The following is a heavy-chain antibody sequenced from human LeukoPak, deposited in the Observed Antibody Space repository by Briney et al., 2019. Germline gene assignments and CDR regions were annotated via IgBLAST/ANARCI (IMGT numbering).Heavy chain of an antibody. D-gene: IGHD2-21*02. CDR2: INHSGST. CDR1: GGSFSGYY. J-gene: IGHJ6*01. Sequence: SETLSLTCAVSGGSFSGYYWSWIRQPPGKGLEWIGEINHSGSTNYNPSPTSRVTISVDTCKNQFSLKLSSVTGAGTGVYCCARRVGVTAIHLDVGGEGTTVTVSS. V-gene: IGHV4-34*01. CDR3: ARRVGVTAIHLDV.